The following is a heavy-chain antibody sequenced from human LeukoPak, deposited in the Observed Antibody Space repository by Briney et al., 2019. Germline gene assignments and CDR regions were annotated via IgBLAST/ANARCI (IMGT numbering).Heavy chain of an antibody. Sequence: AQKFQGRVTMTRDTSISTAYMELSRLRSDDTAVYYCARGMEPYYYMDVWSKGTTVTVSS. CDR3: ARGMEPYYYMDV. V-gene: IGHV1-2*02. J-gene: IGHJ6*03. D-gene: IGHD1-26*01.